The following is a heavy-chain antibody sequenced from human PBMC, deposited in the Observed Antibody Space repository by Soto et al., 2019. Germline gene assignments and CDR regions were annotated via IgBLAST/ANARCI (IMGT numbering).Heavy chain of an antibody. Sequence: EFLTISCRCSGYSFTRYWIGWVRQMPGKGLEWMGIIYPGDSDTRYSPSFQGQVTISADKSISTAYLQWSSLKASDTAMYYCARLKGSYYTDYYYGMDVWGQGTTVTVSS. CDR2: IYPGDSDT. D-gene: IGHD1-26*01. CDR3: ARLKGSYYTDYYYGMDV. CDR1: GYSFTRYW. J-gene: IGHJ6*02. V-gene: IGHV5-51*01.